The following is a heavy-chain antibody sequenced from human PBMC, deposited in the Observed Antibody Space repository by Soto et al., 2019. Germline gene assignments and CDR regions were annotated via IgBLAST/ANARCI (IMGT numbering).Heavy chain of an antibody. CDR1: GGTFSSYA. Sequence: SVKVSCKASGGTFSSYAISWVRQAPGQRLEWIGGIILIFGTANYAQKFQGRVTITRDMSTSTAYMELSSLRSEDTAVYYCAAVRSVVVPPKSAFDIWGQGTMVTVSS. CDR2: IILIFGTA. V-gene: IGHV1-69*05. D-gene: IGHD2-15*01. J-gene: IGHJ3*02. CDR3: AAVRSVVVPPKSAFDI.